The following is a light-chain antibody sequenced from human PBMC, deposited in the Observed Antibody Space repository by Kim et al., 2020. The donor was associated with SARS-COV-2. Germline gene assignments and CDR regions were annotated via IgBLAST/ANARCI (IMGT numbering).Light chain of an antibody. CDR3: QQRRQWPVT. J-gene: IGKJ1*01. V-gene: IGKV3-11*01. CDR2: DVS. Sequence: LFPGERATLARRASQGVGGQLAWYQQKPGQAPRLVIYDVSDRATGIPARFSGSGSGTDFTLTISSLEPEDFAVYFCQQRRQWPVTFGRGTKVDIK. CDR1: QGVGGQ.